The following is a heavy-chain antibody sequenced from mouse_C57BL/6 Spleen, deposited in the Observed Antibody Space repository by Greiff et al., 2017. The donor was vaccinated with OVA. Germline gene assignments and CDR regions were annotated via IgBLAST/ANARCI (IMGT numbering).Heavy chain of an antibody. CDR2: IDPETGGT. Sequence: VQLQQSGAELVRPGASVTLSCKASGYTFTDYEMHWVKQTPVHGLEWIGAIDPETGGTAYNQKFKGKAILTADKSSSTAYMELRSLTSEDSAVYYCTREGSHWDYFDYWGQGTTLTVSS. V-gene: IGHV1-15*01. J-gene: IGHJ2*01. CDR1: GYTFTDYE. D-gene: IGHD4-1*01. CDR3: TREGSHWDYFDY.